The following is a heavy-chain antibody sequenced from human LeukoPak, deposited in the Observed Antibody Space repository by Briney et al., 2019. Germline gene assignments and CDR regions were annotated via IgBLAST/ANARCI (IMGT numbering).Heavy chain of an antibody. D-gene: IGHD6-13*01. J-gene: IGHJ3*02. CDR1: GGSISSSY. Sequence: SETLSLTCTVSGGSISSSYWSWIRQPPGKGLEWIGYIYYSGSTNYNPSLKSRVTISVDTSKNQFSLKLSSVTAADTAVYYCARGTGSSWTGAFDIWGQGTMVPVSS. V-gene: IGHV4-59*01. CDR2: IYYSGST. CDR3: ARGTGSSWTGAFDI.